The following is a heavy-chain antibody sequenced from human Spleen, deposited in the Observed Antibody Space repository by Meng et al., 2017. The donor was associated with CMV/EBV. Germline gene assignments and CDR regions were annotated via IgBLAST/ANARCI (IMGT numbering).Heavy chain of an antibody. J-gene: IGHJ6*02. Sequence: SVKVSCKASGGTLNNFAFSWVRQAPGQGLEWIGGIIPISEVTNYAQKFRDRLIISVDRSTNTAYMELNNLRSEDTGMYYCARKDGDYRTIFGVAMDYGMDVWGQGTAVTVS. CDR1: GGTLNNFA. V-gene: IGHV1-69*10. D-gene: IGHD2-21*01. CDR3: ARKDGDYRTIFGVAMDYGMDV. CDR2: IIPISEVT.